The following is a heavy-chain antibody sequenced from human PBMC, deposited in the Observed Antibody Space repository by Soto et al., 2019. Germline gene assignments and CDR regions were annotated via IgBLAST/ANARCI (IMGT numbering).Heavy chain of an antibody. CDR1: GFTFTSYW. J-gene: IGHJ4*02. V-gene: IGHV3-7*01. D-gene: IGHD3-3*01. CDR2: IKQDGSEK. Sequence: GGSLRLSCVASGFTFTSYWMSWVRQAPGKGLEWVANIKQDGSEKYYADSAKGRFIISRDNAKTSLYLQMDSLRAEDTAVYYCARDMGVFWSGYPEGGFDYWGQGTPVTVSS. CDR3: ARDMGVFWSGYPEGGFDY.